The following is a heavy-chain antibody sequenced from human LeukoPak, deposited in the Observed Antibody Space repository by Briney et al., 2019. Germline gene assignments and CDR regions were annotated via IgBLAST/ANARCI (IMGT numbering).Heavy chain of an antibody. V-gene: IGHV4-59*08. CDR3: ARSDIWGSYRFLDY. Sequence: PSETLSLTCTVTGGSIRSLYWSWIRQSPGKGLEWIGYMLYSGSTNQNPSLRSRVTISVDTSKNQVSLKLSSVTAADTAVYYCARSDIWGSYRFLDYWGQGALVTVSS. J-gene: IGHJ4*02. D-gene: IGHD3-16*02. CDR1: GGSIRSLY. CDR2: MLYSGST.